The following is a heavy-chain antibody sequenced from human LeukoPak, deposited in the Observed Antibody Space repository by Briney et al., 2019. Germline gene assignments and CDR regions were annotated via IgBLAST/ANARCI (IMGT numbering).Heavy chain of an antibody. D-gene: IGHD5-18*01. CDR1: GFTVSDYY. CDR2: IYYTGAT. J-gene: IGHJ3*02. CDR3: ARGREEYSYHYAFDI. Sequence: GGSLRLSCAGSGFTVSDYYMSWVRQAPGKGLEWVSVIYYTGATYYADSVKGRFTISRDNSKNTLYLQMNSLRAEDTAVYYCARGREEYSYHYAFDIWGQGTMVTVSS. V-gene: IGHV3-66*03.